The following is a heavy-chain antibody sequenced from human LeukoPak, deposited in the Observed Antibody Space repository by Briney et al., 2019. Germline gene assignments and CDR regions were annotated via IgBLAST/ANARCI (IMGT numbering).Heavy chain of an antibody. CDR3: ARDVGSRSGYYTDFDY. CDR1: GFTFSSYA. Sequence: SGGSLRLSCAASGFTFSSYAMHWVRQAPGKGLEWVAVISYDGSNKYYADSVKGRFTISRDNSKNTLYLQMNSLRAEDTAVYYCARDVGSRSGYYTDFDYWGQGTLVTVSS. D-gene: IGHD3-3*01. J-gene: IGHJ4*02. CDR2: ISYDGSNK. V-gene: IGHV3-30-3*01.